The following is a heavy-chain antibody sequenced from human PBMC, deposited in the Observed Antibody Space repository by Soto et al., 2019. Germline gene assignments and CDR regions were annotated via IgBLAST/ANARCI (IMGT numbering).Heavy chain of an antibody. D-gene: IGHD6-19*01. V-gene: IGHV4-59*01. CDR3: ARGVRADYSDY. CDR1: GGSISSYY. CDR2: IYYSGST. J-gene: IGHJ4*02. Sequence: SETLSLTCTVSGGSISSYYWSWIRQPPGKGLEWIGYIYYSGSTNYNPSLKSRVTISVDTSKNQFSLKLSSVTAADTAVYYCARGVRADYSDYWGQGTLVTVSS.